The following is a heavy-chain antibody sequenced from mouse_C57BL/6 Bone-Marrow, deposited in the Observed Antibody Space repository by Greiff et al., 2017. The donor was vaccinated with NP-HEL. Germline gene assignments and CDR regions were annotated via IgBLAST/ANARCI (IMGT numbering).Heavy chain of an antibody. D-gene: IGHD2-1*01. CDR3: ARGTIYYGNYFIFDY. J-gene: IGHJ2*01. Sequence: QVQLQQPGAELVKPGASAKLSCKASGYTFTSYWMHWVKQRPGQGLEWIGMIHPNSGSTNYNEKFKSKATLTVDKSSSTAYMQLSSLTSEDSAVYYCARGTIYYGNYFIFDYWGQGTTLTVSS. V-gene: IGHV1-64*01. CDR2: IHPNSGST. CDR1: GYTFTSYW.